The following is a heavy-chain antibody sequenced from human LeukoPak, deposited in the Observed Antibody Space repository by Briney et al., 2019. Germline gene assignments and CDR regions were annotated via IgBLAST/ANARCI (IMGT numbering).Heavy chain of an antibody. Sequence: PGGSLRLSCAASGFTFSSYAMSWVRQAPGKGLEWVSAISGSGGSTYYADSVKGRFTISRDNSKNTLYLQMNSLRAEDTAVYYCARETFGTGTTSSAFGIWGQGTMVTVSS. D-gene: IGHD1-7*01. CDR3: ARETFGTGTTSSAFGI. V-gene: IGHV3-23*01. J-gene: IGHJ3*02. CDR1: GFTFSSYA. CDR2: ISGSGGST.